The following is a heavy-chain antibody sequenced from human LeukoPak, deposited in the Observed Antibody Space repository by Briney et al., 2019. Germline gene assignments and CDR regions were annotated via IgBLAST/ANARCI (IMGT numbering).Heavy chain of an antibody. V-gene: IGHV4-39*07. CDR2: INHSGST. CDR1: GGSISSSSYY. CDR3: ARGKSEYCSGGSCYGFDY. D-gene: IGHD2-15*01. J-gene: IGHJ4*02. Sequence: NPSETLSLTCTVSGGSISSSSYYWSWIRQPPGKGLEWIGEINHSGSTNYNPSLKSRVTISVDTSKNQFSLKLSSVTAADTAVYYCARGKSEYCSGGSCYGFDYWGQGTLVTVSS.